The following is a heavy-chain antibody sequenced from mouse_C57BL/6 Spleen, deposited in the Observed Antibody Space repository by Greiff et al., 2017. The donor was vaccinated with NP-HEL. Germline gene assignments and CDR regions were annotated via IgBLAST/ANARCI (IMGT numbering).Heavy chain of an antibody. CDR3: ASSPGSSPYYYAMDY. CDR2: IDPANGNT. Sequence: SVAELVRPGASVKLSCTASGFNIKNTYMHWVKQRPEQGLEWIGRIDPANGNTKYAPKFQGKATITADTSSNTAYLQLSSLTSEDTAIYYCASSPGSSPYYYAMDYWGQGTSVTVSS. V-gene: IGHV14-3*01. J-gene: IGHJ4*01. D-gene: IGHD1-1*01. CDR1: GFNIKNTY.